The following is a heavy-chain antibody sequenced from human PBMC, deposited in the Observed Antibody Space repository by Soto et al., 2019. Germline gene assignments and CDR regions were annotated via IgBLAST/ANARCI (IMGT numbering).Heavy chain of an antibody. Sequence: PSGTLSLTCTVSGGSVSSGSDYWSWIRQPPGKGLEWIGNIYSSGSTNYNPSLKSRVTISADTSKNQFSLKLRSVTAADTAVYYCARDERTNWFFNWGQGTLVTVSS. CDR3: ARDERTNWFFN. CDR1: GGSVSSGSDY. J-gene: IGHJ5*02. V-gene: IGHV4-61*01. CDR2: IYSSGST.